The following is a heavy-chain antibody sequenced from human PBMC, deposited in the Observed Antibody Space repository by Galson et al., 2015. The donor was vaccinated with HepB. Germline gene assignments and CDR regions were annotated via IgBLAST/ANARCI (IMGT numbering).Heavy chain of an antibody. CDR1: GYSFTNYG. V-gene: IGHV1-18*04. Sequence: SVKVSCKASGYSFTNYGITWVRQAPGRGLEWMGWSSTGAGSTHYAQNLQDRVTMTTDISTATAYMELRGLKFDDTAVYYCARGWQLGEIGSWGQGTLVTVSS. J-gene: IGHJ4*02. CDR3: ARGWQLGEIGS. D-gene: IGHD3-16*01. CDR2: SSTGAGST.